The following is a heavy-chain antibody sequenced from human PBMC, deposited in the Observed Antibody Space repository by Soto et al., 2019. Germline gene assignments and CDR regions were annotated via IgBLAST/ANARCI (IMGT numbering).Heavy chain of an antibody. Sequence: QVQLVESGGGVVQPGRSLRLSCAASGFMFSNHGMHWVRQAPGKGVEWVAVIWSDGNNRYYADSVKGRFTISRDNSKNTVYLQMNSLRAEDTAVYYCVRGDNWNDEASDYWGQVTLVTVSS. CDR3: VRGDNWNDEASDY. D-gene: IGHD1-1*01. J-gene: IGHJ4*02. CDR2: IWSDGNNR. V-gene: IGHV3-33*01. CDR1: GFMFSNHG.